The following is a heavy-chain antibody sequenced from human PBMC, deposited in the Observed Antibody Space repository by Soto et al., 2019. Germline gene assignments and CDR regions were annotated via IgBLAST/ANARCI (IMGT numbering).Heavy chain of an antibody. Sequence: SETLSLTCTVSGGSISSYYWSWIRQPPGKGLEWIGYIYYSGSTNYNPSLKGRVTISVDTSKNQFSLKLSSVTAADTAVYYCAREYNWNSGWFDPWGQGTLVTVSS. CDR1: GGSISSYY. J-gene: IGHJ5*02. CDR2: IYYSGST. CDR3: AREYNWNSGWFDP. D-gene: IGHD1-7*01. V-gene: IGHV4-59*01.